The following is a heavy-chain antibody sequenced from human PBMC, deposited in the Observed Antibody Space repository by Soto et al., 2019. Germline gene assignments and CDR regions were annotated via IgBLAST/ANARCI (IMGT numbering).Heavy chain of an antibody. D-gene: IGHD3-10*01. CDR1: GGTFSRHA. Sequence: QVQLVQSGAEVRKPGSSVKVSCKASGGTFSRHAISWVRQAPGQGLEWMGGINPNSGGTNYAQKFQGRVTMTRDTSISTAYMELSRLRSDDTAVYYCARESPPSGGWFDPWGQGTLVTVSS. CDR3: ARESPPSGGWFDP. V-gene: IGHV1-2*02. CDR2: INPNSGGT. J-gene: IGHJ5*02.